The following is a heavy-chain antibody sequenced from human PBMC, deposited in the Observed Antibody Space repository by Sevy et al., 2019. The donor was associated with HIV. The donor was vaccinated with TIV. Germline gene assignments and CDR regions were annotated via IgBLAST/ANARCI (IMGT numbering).Heavy chain of an antibody. V-gene: IGHV3-21*01. Sequence: GGSLRLSCVGSGFTFNKHFMVWVRQAPGRGLQWVSSISSRSGYIFYSDSVRGRFTISRDNAKNSLFLEMNNLGVEDTAVYYGTREASAAGTSFGLDVWGQGTTVTVSS. CDR1: GFTFNKHF. D-gene: IGHD6-13*01. CDR3: TREASAAGTSFGLDV. J-gene: IGHJ6*02. CDR2: ISSRSGYI.